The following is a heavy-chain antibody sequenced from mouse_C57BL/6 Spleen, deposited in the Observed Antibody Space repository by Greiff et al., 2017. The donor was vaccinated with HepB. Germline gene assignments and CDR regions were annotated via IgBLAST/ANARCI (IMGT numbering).Heavy chain of an antibody. CDR2: ISYDGSN. V-gene: IGHV3-6*01. CDR1: GYSITSGYY. Sequence: EVKLMESGPGLVKPSQSLSLTCSVPGYSITSGYYWNWIRQFPGNKLEWMGYISYDGSNNYNPSLKNRISITRDTSKNQFFLKLNSVTTEDTATYYCARGDYDRGFAYWGQGTLVTVSA. CDR3: ARGDYDRGFAY. J-gene: IGHJ3*01. D-gene: IGHD2-4*01.